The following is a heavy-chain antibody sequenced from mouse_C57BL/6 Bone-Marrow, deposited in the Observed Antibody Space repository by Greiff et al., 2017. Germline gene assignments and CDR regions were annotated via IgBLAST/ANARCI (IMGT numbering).Heavy chain of an antibody. J-gene: IGHJ1*03. CDR3: ARGELRWYFDV. V-gene: IGHV1-19*01. CDR1: GYTFTDYY. D-gene: IGHD1-1*01. CDR2: INPYNGGT. Sequence: VQLQQSGPVLVKPGASVKMSCKASGYTFTDYYMNWVKQSHGKSLEWIGVINPYNGGTSYNQKFKGKATLTVDKSSSTAYKELNSLTSEDSAVFYCARGELRWYFDVWGTGTTVTVSS.